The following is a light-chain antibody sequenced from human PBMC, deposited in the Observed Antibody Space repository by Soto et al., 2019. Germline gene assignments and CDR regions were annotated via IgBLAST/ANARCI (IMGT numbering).Light chain of an antibody. CDR3: QSYDSSLSGSV. V-gene: IGLV1-40*01. J-gene: IGLJ2*01. Sequence: QSVLTQPPSVSGAPGQRVIISCTGSSSNIGAGYDVHWYRQLPGTAPKLLIYFNNNRPSGVPDRFSGSKSTTSASLAITGLQAEDEADYYCQSYDSSLSGSVFGGGTKVTVL. CDR1: SSNIGAGYD. CDR2: FNN.